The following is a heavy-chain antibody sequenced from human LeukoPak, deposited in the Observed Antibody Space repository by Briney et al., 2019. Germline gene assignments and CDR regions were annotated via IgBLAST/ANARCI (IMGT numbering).Heavy chain of an antibody. Sequence: GGSLRLSCAASGFTFSSYWMSWVRQAPGKGLEWVANIKQDGSEKYYVDSVKGRFTISRDNAKNSLYLQMNSLRAEDTAVYYCARGGQQPAHYYYYYGMDVWGQGTTVTVSS. D-gene: IGHD6-13*01. CDR2: IKQDGSEK. CDR3: ARGGQQPAHYYYYYGMDV. J-gene: IGHJ6*02. CDR1: GFTFSSYW. V-gene: IGHV3-7*01.